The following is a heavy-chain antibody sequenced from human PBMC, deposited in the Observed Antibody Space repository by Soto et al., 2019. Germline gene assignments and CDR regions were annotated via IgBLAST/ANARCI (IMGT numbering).Heavy chain of an antibody. J-gene: IGHJ6*02. CDR3: ARLGGYCSSTSCYGYYGMDV. D-gene: IGHD2-2*01. CDR2: FYYSGST. Sequence: SETLSLTCSVSGGSLRSGPYSWGWIRQPPGKGLEWIGTFYYSGSTHYNPSLASRVTISVDTSKNQFSLKVTSVTAADTAMYYCARLGGYCSSTSCYGYYGMDVWGQGTTVTVS. V-gene: IGHV4-39*01. CDR1: GGSLRSGPYS.